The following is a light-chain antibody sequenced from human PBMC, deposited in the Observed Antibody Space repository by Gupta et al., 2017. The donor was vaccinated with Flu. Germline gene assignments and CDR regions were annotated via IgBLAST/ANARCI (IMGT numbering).Light chain of an antibody. V-gene: IGKV4-1*01. CDR3: HQYYTIPRT. CDR2: WAS. CDR1: QSLLYSSNNKNY. J-gene: IGKJ1*01. Sequence: DIVLTPSPHSMAVSLGDRAPTHCKSSQSLLYSSNNKNYLGWYQHKPGQPPKLLIYWASTRESGVPDRFSGSGSGTDFTLTISSLQAEDVAVYSCHQYYTIPRTFGQGTRVDIK.